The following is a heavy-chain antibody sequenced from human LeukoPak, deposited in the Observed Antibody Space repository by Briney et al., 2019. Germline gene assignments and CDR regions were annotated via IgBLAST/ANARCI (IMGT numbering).Heavy chain of an antibody. D-gene: IGHD3-3*01. V-gene: IGHV6-1*01. J-gene: IGHJ5*02. Sequence: SQTPSLTCAISGDSVSSNSAAWNWIRQSPSRGLEWLGRTYYRSKWYNDYAVSVKSRITINPDTSKNQFSLQLNSVTPEDTAVYYCARGDYDFWSGYYTRPNNWFDPWGQGTLVTVSS. CDR2: TYYRSKWYN. CDR3: ARGDYDFWSGYYTRPNNWFDP. CDR1: GDSVSSNSAA.